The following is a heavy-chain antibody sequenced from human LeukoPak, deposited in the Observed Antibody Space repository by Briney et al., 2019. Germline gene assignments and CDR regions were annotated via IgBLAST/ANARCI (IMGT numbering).Heavy chain of an antibody. CDR2: IKPGGGST. J-gene: IGHJ4*02. CDR1: GYTFTSYY. D-gene: IGHD2-21*02. Sequence: ASLRVSCTASGYTFTSYYLHWGRQAPGQGPEWMGIIKPGGGSTTYAQKFQGRVTMTRDTSTSTVYMELSSLRFEDTAVYYCARDPVYCGGDCYSAVFDHWGQGTLVTVSS. V-gene: IGHV1-46*01. CDR3: ARDPVYCGGDCYSAVFDH.